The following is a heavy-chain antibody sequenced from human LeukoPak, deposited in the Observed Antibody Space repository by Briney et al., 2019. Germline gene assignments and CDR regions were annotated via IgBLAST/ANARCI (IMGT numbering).Heavy chain of an antibody. V-gene: IGHV1-69*01. CDR3: ARDGYYYGSGSWNWFDP. D-gene: IGHD3-10*01. CDR1: GGTFSSDA. CDR2: IIPIFGTA. J-gene: IGHJ5*02. Sequence: SVKVSCKASGGTFSSDAISWVRQAPGQGLEWMGGIIPIFGTANYAQKFQGRVTITADESTSTAYMELSSLRPEDTAVYYCARDGYYYGSGSWNWFDPWGQGTLVTVSS.